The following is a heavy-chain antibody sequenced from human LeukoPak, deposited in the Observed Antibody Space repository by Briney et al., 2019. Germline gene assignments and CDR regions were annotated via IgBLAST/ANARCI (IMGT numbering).Heavy chain of an antibody. Sequence: GGSLRLSCAASGFTSSSYGMHWVRQAPGKGLEWVAVISYDGSNKYYADSVKGRFTISRDNSKNTLYLQMNSLRAEDTAVYYCAKDAIAVAGQYYFDYWGQGTLVTVSS. J-gene: IGHJ4*02. D-gene: IGHD6-19*01. CDR2: ISYDGSNK. CDR1: GFTSSSYG. V-gene: IGHV3-30*18. CDR3: AKDAIAVAGQYYFDY.